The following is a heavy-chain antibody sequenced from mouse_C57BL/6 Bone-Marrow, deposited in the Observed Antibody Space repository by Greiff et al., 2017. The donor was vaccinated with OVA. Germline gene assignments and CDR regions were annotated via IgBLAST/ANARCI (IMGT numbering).Heavy chain of an antibody. V-gene: IGHV1-26*01. CDR1: GYTFTDYY. J-gene: IGHJ2*01. CDR2: INPNNGGT. CDR3: ARSNGAYYLDY. Sequence: EVQLQQSGPELVKPGASVKISCTASGYTFTDYYMNWVQQSHGQSLEWIGDINPNNGGTSYNQKFKGKATLTVDKSSSTAYMELRSLTSEDAAVYYCARSNGAYYLDYWGQGTTLTVSS.